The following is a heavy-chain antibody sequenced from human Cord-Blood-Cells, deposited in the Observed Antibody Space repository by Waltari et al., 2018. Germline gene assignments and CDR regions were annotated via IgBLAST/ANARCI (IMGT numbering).Heavy chain of an antibody. CDR1: GGSISSGRYS. CDR3: ARVWRMHDAFDI. CDR2: IYHSGST. J-gene: IGHJ3*02. Sequence: QLQLQESGSGLSKPSQTLSPTSAVSGGSISSGRYSWSWIRQPPGKGLEWIGYIYHSGSTYYNPSLKSRVTISVYRSKNQFSLKLSSVTAADTAVYYCARVWRMHDAFDIWGQGTMVTVSS. D-gene: IGHD3-16*01. V-gene: IGHV4-30-2*01.